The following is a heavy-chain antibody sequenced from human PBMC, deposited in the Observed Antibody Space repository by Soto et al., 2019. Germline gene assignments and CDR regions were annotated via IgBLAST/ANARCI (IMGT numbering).Heavy chain of an antibody. D-gene: IGHD3-16*01. V-gene: IGHV3-9*01. Sequence: GGSLRLSCAASGFTFYEYAMHWVRQVPGKGLGWVSGITWNSGTRGYADSVKGRFTISRDNAKNSLYLEMTSLRPEDTAFYHCAKDGGGYAYNYELDSWGQGTLVTVSS. CDR1: GFTFYEYA. CDR2: ITWNSGTR. J-gene: IGHJ4*02. CDR3: AKDGGGYAYNYELDS.